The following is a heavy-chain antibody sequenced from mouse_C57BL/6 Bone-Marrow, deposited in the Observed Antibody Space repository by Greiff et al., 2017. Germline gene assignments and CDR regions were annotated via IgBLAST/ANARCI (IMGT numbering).Heavy chain of an antibody. CDR1: GFSLTSYG. CDR3: ATNGGGCWFAY. Sequence: VKLVESGPGLVQPSQCLSITCTVSGFSLTSYGVHWVRQSPGKGLEWLGVIWRGGSTDYNEDFMSRLSITKDNSKSQVFFKMTSLQADDTAIYYCATNGGGCWFAYWGQGTLVTVSA. V-gene: IGHV2-5*01. D-gene: IGHD1-1*02. J-gene: IGHJ3*01. CDR2: IWRGGST.